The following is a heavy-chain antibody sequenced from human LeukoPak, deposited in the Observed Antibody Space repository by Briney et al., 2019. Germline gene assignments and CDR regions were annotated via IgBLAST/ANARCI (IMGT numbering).Heavy chain of an antibody. D-gene: IGHD6-13*01. Sequence: ASVKVSCEASGYTFTSYGINWVRQAPGQGLEWMGWINAYNGNTNYAQKLQGRVTMTTDTSTSTAYMELRSLRSDDTAVYYCARDIGNQISWYVDYYYYMDVWGKGTTVTVSS. V-gene: IGHV1-18*01. CDR3: ARDIGNQISWYVDYYYYMDV. CDR1: GYTFTSYG. J-gene: IGHJ6*03. CDR2: INAYNGNT.